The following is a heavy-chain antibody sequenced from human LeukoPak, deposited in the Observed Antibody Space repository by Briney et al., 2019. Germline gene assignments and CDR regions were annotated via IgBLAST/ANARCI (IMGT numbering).Heavy chain of an antibody. CDR2: IKQDGSEK. V-gene: IGHV3-7*01. Sequence: GGSLRLSCAASGFTFSSYWMSWVRQAPGKGLEWVANIKQDGSEKYYLDSLEGRFTISRDNAKNSVYLQINRLRAEDTAVYYCARRGAIAVPVFWFDPWGQGTLVIVSS. CDR3: ARRGAIAVPVFWFDP. CDR1: GFTFSSYW. D-gene: IGHD6-19*01. J-gene: IGHJ5*02.